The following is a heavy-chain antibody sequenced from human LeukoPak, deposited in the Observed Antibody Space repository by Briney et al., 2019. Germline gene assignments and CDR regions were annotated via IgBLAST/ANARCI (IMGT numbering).Heavy chain of an antibody. V-gene: IGHV4-38-2*02. CDR3: ARHGLLRYFDWLSNFDY. D-gene: IGHD3-9*01. CDR1: GYSINSGYY. Sequence: SETLSLTCTVSGYSINSGYYWGWIRQPPGKGLEWIGSIYHSGSIYHNPSLKSRVTISVDTSKNQFSLKLSSVTAADTAVYYCARHGLLRYFDWLSNFDYWGQGTLVTVSS. CDR2: IYHSGSI. J-gene: IGHJ4*02.